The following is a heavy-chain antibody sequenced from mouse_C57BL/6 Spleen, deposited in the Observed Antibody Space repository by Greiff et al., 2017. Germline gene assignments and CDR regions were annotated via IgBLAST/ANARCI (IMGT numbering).Heavy chain of an antibody. V-gene: IGHV2-2*01. Sequence: VQLVESGPGLVQPSQSLSITCTVSGFSLTSYCVHWVRQSPGKGLEWLGVIWSGGSTDYNAAFISRLSISKDNSKSHIFFKMNSLQADDTAIYYCAMCDYGTSAYWGQGTLVTVSA. CDR2: IWSGGST. D-gene: IGHD2-4*01. CDR3: AMCDYGTSAY. J-gene: IGHJ3*01. CDR1: GFSLTSYC.